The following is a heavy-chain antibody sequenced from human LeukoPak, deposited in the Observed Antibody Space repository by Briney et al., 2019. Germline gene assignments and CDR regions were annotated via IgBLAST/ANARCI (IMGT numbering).Heavy chain of an antibody. D-gene: IGHD3-22*01. CDR1: GFTFNNYA. Sequence: GGSLRLSCAASGFTFNNYAISWVRQAPGKGLEWVSSISGSGGSTYYADSVKGRFTISRDNSENTLYLQLNSLRAEDAAVYYCARDHYYNNSGYYYVGPFGYWGQGTLVTVSS. J-gene: IGHJ4*02. CDR3: ARDHYYNNSGYYYVGPFGY. CDR2: ISGSGGST. V-gene: IGHV3-23*01.